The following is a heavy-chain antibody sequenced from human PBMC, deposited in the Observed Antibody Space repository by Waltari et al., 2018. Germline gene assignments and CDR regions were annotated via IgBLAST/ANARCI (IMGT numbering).Heavy chain of an antibody. V-gene: IGHV1-8*01. J-gene: IGHJ4*02. CDR3: ARGASDDSSGYYDLDY. CDR2: RNPNRGNT. D-gene: IGHD3-22*01. CDR1: GYTFTSYD. Sequence: QVQLVQSGAEVKKPGASVKVSCKASGYTFTSYDINWVRQATGQGLEWMGWRNPNRGNTGYAQKFQGRVTMTRNTSISTAYMELSSLRSEDTAVYYCARGASDDSSGYYDLDYWGQGTLVTVSS.